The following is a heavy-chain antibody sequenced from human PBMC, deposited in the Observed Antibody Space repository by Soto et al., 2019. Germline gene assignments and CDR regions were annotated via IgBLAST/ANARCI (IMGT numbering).Heavy chain of an antibody. D-gene: IGHD6-13*01. J-gene: IGHJ4*02. CDR3: ARLKSTYSASSSGGGFFDY. CDR1: GESMSNTAYY. Sequence: QLQLQESGPGLVKPSETLSLTCNVSGESMSNTAYYWGWIRQTPGKGLEWIGSIFYTGSAYYNSSLRSRVPISEEPSKNQFPLKLLSGAAADTAIYYCARLKSTYSASSSGGGFFDYWGQGSLVTVSS. V-gene: IGHV4-39*01. CDR2: IFYTGSA.